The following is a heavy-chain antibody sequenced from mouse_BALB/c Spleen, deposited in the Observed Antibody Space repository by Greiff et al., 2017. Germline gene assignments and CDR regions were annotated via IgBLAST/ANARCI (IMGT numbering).Heavy chain of an antibody. V-gene: IGHV2-9-2*01. Sequence: QVQLKESGPGLVAPSQSLSITCTVSGFSLTSYDISWIRQPPGKGLEWLGVIWTGGGTNYNSAFMSRLSISKDNSKSQVFLKMNSLQTDDTAIYYCVRDPYGYDGAWFAYWGQGTLVTVSA. CDR3: VRDPYGYDGAWFAY. J-gene: IGHJ3*01. D-gene: IGHD2-2*01. CDR2: IWTGGGT. CDR1: GFSLTSYD.